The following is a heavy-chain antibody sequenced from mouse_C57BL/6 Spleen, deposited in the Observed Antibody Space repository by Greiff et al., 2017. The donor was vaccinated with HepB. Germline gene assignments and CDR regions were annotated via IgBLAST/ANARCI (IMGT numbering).Heavy chain of an antibody. D-gene: IGHD2-5*01. Sequence: EVKLQESGAELVRPGASVKLSCTASGFNIKDDYMHWVKQRPEQGLEWIGWIDPENGDTEYASKFQGKATITADTSSNTAYLQLSSLTSEDTAVYYCTTQYYSNYGPQDYWGQGTTLTVSS. V-gene: IGHV14-4*01. J-gene: IGHJ2*01. CDR3: TTQYYSNYGPQDY. CDR1: GFNIKDDY. CDR2: IDPENGDT.